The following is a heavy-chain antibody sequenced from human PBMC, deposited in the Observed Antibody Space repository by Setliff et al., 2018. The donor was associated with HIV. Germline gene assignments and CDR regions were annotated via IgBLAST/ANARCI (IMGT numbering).Heavy chain of an antibody. Sequence: TLSLTCTVYNGSFSDYYWTWIRQPPGKGLEWIGEINQSEISNFNPSLKSRVTMPIDMPKNQFSLKLSSVTASDTAVYYCARSPERGYDSDWFDPWGQGTLVTVSS. D-gene: IGHD5-12*01. CDR2: INQSEIS. CDR3: ARSPERGYDSDWFDP. V-gene: IGHV4-34*01. CDR1: NGSFSDYY. J-gene: IGHJ5*02.